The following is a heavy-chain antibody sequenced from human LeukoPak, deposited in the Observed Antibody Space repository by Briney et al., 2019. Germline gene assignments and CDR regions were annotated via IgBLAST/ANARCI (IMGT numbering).Heavy chain of an antibody. CDR1: GGSFSGYY. CDR3: ARPVEMATYYWYFDL. J-gene: IGHJ2*01. CDR2: INHSGST. Sequence: SETLSLTCAVYGGSFSGYYWSWIRLPPGEGLEWIGEINHSGSTKYNPSLKSGVTISVETYKNKFSLKMSSVTAADTAVYYCARPVEMATYYWYFDLWGRGTLVTVSS. V-gene: IGHV4-34*01. D-gene: IGHD5-24*01.